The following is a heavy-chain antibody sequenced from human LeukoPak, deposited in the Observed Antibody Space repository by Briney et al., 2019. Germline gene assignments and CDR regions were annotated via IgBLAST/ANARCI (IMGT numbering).Heavy chain of an antibody. V-gene: IGHV3-7*01. D-gene: IGHD2-2*01. CDR2: IKHDGSEK. J-gene: IGHJ6*02. Sequence: PGGSLRLSCAASGFTFSSYWMSWVRQAPGKGLEWVANIKHDGSEKYYVDSVKGRFTISRDNAKNSLYLQMNSLRAEDTAVYYCARADCSSISCSNYGMDVWGQGTTVTVSS. CDR3: ARADCSSISCSNYGMDV. CDR1: GFTFSSYW.